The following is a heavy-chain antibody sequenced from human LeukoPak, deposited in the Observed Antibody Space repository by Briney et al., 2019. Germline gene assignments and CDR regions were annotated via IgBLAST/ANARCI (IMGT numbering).Heavy chain of an antibody. CDR3: ARGAGTYYDFWSGHVSYYYYYYMDV. V-gene: IGHV1-8*01. CDR1: GYTFTSYD. CDR2: MNPNSGNT. J-gene: IGHJ6*03. D-gene: IGHD3-3*01. Sequence: ASVKVSCKASGYTFTSYDINWVRQATGQGLEWMGWMNPNSGNTGYAQKFQGRVTMTRNTSISTAYMELSSLRSVDTAVYYCARGAGTYYDFWSGHVSYYYYYYMDVWGKGTTVTVSS.